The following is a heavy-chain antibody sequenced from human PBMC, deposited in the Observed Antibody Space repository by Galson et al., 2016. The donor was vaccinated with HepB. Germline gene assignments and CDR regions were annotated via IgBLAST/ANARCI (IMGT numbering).Heavy chain of an antibody. J-gene: IGHJ3*02. CDR1: GFTFDDYA. D-gene: IGHD2-2*01. Sequence: SLRLSCAASGFTFDDYAMHWVRQAPGKGLEWVSGISWNSAYIGYGDSVKGRFTGSRDNAKKSLYLQMNSQRAEDTALYYCAKYRVGYCISATCYAGAFDIWGQGTMVTVSS. CDR2: ISWNSAYI. CDR3: AKYRVGYCISATCYAGAFDI. V-gene: IGHV3-9*01.